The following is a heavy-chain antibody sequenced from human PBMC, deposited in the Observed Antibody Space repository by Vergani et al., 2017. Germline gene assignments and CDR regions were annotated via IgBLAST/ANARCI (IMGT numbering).Heavy chain of an antibody. CDR3: AGVRLTGTTGLEYYFDY. CDR1: GYTFTSYY. CDR2: INPSGGST. D-gene: IGHD1-7*01. Sequence: QVQLVQSGAEVKKPGASVKVSCKASGYTFTSYYMHWVRQAPGQGLEWMGIINPSGGSTSYAQKFQGRVTMTRDTSTSTVYMELSSLRSEDTAVYYCAGVRLTGTTGLEYYFDYWGQGTLVTVSS. V-gene: IGHV1-46*01. J-gene: IGHJ4*02.